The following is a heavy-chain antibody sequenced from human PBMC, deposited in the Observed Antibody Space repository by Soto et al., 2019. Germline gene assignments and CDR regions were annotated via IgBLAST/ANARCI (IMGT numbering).Heavy chain of an antibody. V-gene: IGHV1-18*01. D-gene: IGHD6-13*01. CDR1: GYTFTSYG. CDR2: ISAYNGKT. CDR3: ARGVHWYSSSRFDP. J-gene: IGHJ5*02. Sequence: ASVKVSCKASGYTFTSYGISWVRQAPGQGLEWMGWISAYNGKTNYAQKLQGRVTMTADTSTSTAYMELSSLRSDDTAVYYCARGVHWYSSSRFDPWGQGTLVTVSS.